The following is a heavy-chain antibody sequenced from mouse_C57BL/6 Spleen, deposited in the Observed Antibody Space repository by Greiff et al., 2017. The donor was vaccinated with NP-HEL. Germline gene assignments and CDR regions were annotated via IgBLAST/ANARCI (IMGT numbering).Heavy chain of an antibody. CDR2: IYPGDGDT. CDR1: GYAFSSSW. D-gene: IGHD1-1*01. V-gene: IGHV1-82*01. CDR3: ARKEGYYGPFAY. J-gene: IGHJ3*01. Sequence: QVQLQQSGPELVKPGASVKISCKASGYAFSSSWMNWVKQRPGKGLEWIGRIYPGDGDTNYNGKFKGKATLTADKSSSTAYMQLSSLTSEDSAVYFCARKEGYYGPFAYWGQGTLVTVSA.